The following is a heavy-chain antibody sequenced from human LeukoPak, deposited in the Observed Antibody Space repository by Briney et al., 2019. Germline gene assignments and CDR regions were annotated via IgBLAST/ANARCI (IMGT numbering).Heavy chain of an antibody. V-gene: IGHV4-4*02. J-gene: IGHJ4*02. CDR2: IFHSGST. D-gene: IGHD2-2*01. CDR3: ARAPRAYCSTTGSCFQDY. Sequence: SGTLSLTCAVSGGSIGASINSPNWWSWVRQPPGKGLEWIGEIFHSGSTDYNPSLKSRVTMSVDKSKNQFSLNLTSVTAADTAVYFCARAPRAYCSTTGSCFQDYWGQGTLVTVSS. CDR1: GGSIGASINSPNW.